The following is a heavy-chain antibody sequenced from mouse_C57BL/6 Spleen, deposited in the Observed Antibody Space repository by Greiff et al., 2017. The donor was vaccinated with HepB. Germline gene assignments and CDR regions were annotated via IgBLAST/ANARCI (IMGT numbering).Heavy chain of an antibody. CDR3: AIGGDYERFAY. Sequence: VQLQQSGAELVKPGASVKVSCKASGYTFTSYWMHWVKQRPGQGLEWIGRIHPSDSDTNYNQTFKGKATLTVDKSSSTAYMQLSSRTSEDSAVYYCAIGGDYERFAYWGQGTLVTVSA. D-gene: IGHD1-1*01. CDR1: GYTFTSYW. V-gene: IGHV1-74*01. J-gene: IGHJ3*01. CDR2: IHPSDSDT.